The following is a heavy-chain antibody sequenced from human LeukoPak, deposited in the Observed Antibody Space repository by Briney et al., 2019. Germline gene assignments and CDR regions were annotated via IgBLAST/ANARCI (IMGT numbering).Heavy chain of an antibody. CDR3: ARDLGLKYGSGTYKFDP. CDR2: IWYDGSRQ. Sequence: GGSLRLSCEAYGFSFSTYGMHWVRQAPGKVPEWVAVIWYDGSRQYYADSVKGRFNIFREMSNNTLYLQMNSLRVDDMALYYCARDLGLKYGSGTYKFDPWGRGTLVIVSS. D-gene: IGHD3-10*01. J-gene: IGHJ5*02. V-gene: IGHV3-33*08. CDR1: GFSFSTYG.